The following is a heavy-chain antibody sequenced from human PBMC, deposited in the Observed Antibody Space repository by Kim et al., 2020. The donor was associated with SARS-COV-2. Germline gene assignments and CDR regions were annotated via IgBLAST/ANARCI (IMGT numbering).Heavy chain of an antibody. CDR1: GGTFSSYA. D-gene: IGHD6-19*01. Sequence: SVKVSCEASGGTFSSYAISWVRQAPGQGLEWMGGIIPIFGTANYAQKFQGRVTITADESTSTAYMELSSLRSEDTAVYYCARTRDHLSSNYYYGMDVWGQGTTVTVSS. CDR2: IIPIFGTA. V-gene: IGHV1-69*13. CDR3: ARTRDHLSSNYYYGMDV. J-gene: IGHJ6*02.